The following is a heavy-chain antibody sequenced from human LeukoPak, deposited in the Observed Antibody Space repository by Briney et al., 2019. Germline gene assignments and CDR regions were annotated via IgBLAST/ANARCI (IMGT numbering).Heavy chain of an antibody. V-gene: IGHV4-38-2*01. CDR2: IYHSGST. CDR1: GYSISSGYY. CDR3: ARAFVVVPAATYFAP. Sequence: KPSETLSLTCAVSGYSISSGYYWGWIRQPPGKGLEWIGSIYHSGSTYYNPSLKSRVTISVDTSKNQFSLKLSSVTAADTAVYYCARAFVVVPAATYFAPWGQGTLVTVSS. J-gene: IGHJ5*02. D-gene: IGHD2-2*01.